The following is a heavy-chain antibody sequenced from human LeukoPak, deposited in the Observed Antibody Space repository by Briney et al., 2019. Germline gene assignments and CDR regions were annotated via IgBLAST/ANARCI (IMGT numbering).Heavy chain of an antibody. J-gene: IGHJ4*02. CDR3: CKQAPEVRGVIYYFDH. V-gene: IGHV5-51*01. D-gene: IGHD3-10*01. Sequence: GESLKISCKGSGPVFTSYWIGWVRQMPGKGLEWMGIVYPGDSDTRYSPSFQGQVTISADKSISTAYLQCSRLKAADTTTYYCCKQAPEVRGVIYYFDHWGQGTLVTVSS. CDR2: VYPGDSDT. CDR1: GPVFTSYW.